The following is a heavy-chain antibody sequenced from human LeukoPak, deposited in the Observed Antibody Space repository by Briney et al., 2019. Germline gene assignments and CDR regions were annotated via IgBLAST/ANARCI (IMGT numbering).Heavy chain of an antibody. J-gene: IGHJ4*02. CDR2: IIPIFGTA. D-gene: IGHD3-10*01. CDR1: GGTFSSYA. CDR3: ARAYYGSGYYFDY. Sequence: ASVKVSCKASGGTFSSYAISWVRQAPGQGLEWMGGIIPIFGTANYAQKLQGRVTMTTDTSTSTAYMELRSLRSDDTAVYYCARAYYGSGYYFDYWGQGTLVTVSS. V-gene: IGHV1-69*05.